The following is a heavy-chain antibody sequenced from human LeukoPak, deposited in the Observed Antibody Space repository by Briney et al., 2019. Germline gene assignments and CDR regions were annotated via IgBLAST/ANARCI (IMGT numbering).Heavy chain of an antibody. J-gene: IGHJ4*02. CDR3: AREGGPYRPLDY. Sequence: PSETLSLTCAVSGGSLSTANWWSWVRQPPGKGLEWIREVNLQGSTNYNPSLMGRVAISVDMSENHISLQLTSVTAADTAVYYCAREGGPYRPLDYSGQGTLVTVSS. CDR2: VNLQGST. CDR1: GGSLSTANW. V-gene: IGHV4-4*02.